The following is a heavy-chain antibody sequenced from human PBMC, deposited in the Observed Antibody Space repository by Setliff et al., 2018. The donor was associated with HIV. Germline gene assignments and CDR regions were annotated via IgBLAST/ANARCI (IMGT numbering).Heavy chain of an antibody. Sequence: ASVKVSCKASGYTFLNYGISWVRQTPGRGLEWMAWINVGNGNTKTARKFQGRVALTTATSTSTAHMELRNLRSDDTAVYYCASDSGMAVVGTWRRLDPWGQGTLVTVSS. CDR2: INVGNGNT. D-gene: IGHD6-19*01. J-gene: IGHJ5*02. V-gene: IGHV1-18*01. CDR1: GYTFLNYG. CDR3: ASDSGMAVVGTWRRLDP.